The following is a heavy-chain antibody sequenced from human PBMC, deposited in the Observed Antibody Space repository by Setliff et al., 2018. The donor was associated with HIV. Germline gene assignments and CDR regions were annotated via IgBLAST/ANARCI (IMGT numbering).Heavy chain of an antibody. CDR1: GGSVSGHY. Sequence: LSLTCAVYGGSVSGHYWGWFRQPPGKGLEWIGEVNHKGVANYSPSLMRRATISADTSKNQFSLRLSSVTAADTALYFCTRAQIAAPRPFDYWGQGTLVTVSS. D-gene: IGHD2-21*01. J-gene: IGHJ4*02. CDR3: TRAQIAAPRPFDY. V-gene: IGHV4-34*01. CDR2: VNHKGVA.